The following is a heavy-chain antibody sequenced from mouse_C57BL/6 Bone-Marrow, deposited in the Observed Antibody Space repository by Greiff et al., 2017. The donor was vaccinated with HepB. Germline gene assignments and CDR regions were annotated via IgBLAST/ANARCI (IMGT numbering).Heavy chain of an antibody. CDR1: GFTFTDYY. CDR3: ARYKAPSYYYGSSYDYAMDY. CDR2: IRNKANGYTT. Sequence: DVMLVESGGGLVQPGGSLSLSCAASGFTFTDYYMSWVRQPPGKALEWLGFIRNKANGYTTEYSASVKGRFTISRDNSQSILYLQMNALRAEDSATYYCARYKAPSYYYGSSYDYAMDYWGQGTSVTVSS. V-gene: IGHV7-3*01. D-gene: IGHD1-1*01. J-gene: IGHJ4*01.